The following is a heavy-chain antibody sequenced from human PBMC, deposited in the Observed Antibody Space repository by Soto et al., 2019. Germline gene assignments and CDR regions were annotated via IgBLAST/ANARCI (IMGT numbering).Heavy chain of an antibody. V-gene: IGHV1-69*06. Sequence: QVQLVQSGAEVKTPGSSVKVSCKASGGNFNSFSIDWVRQAPGQGLEWMGGIIPMSGRPNYAQRFQGRVTFSADKSTNTVDMEVNSLTYEDTAVYYCTRRGRQSANWFDPWGQGTLVTVSS. J-gene: IGHJ5*02. CDR1: GGNFNSFS. CDR3: TRRGRQSANWFDP. CDR2: IIPMSGRP.